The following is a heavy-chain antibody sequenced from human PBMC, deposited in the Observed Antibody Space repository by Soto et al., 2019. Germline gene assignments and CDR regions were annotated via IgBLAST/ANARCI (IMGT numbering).Heavy chain of an antibody. V-gene: IGHV1-69*01. CDR1: GGTLSDSL. CDR3: ARGRDGSNYYFDY. Sequence: QVQLVQSGPEVKKPGSRVKVSCKASGGTLSDSLPSWVGQAPGKGLEWMGGIVPIFGKANLAEKFQDRVTIAADESTSTAYMKLSSLRSEDTAVYYCARGRDGSNYYFDYWGQGTLVTVSS. D-gene: IGHD3-10*01. J-gene: IGHJ4*02. CDR2: IVPIFGKA.